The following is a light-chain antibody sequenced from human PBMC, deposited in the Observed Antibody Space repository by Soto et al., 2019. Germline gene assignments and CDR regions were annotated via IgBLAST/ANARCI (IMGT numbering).Light chain of an antibody. CDR2: DVS. V-gene: IGLV2-11*01. J-gene: IGLJ1*01. CDR3: CSYAGSYTFDV. Sequence: QSALTQPRSVSGSPGQSVTMSCTGTSSDVGGYNYVSWYQQHPGKAPKLMIYDVSKRPSGVPDRFSGSKSGNTASLTISGLQAEDEADYYCCSYAGSYTFDVFGTGTKRTVL. CDR1: SSDVGGYNY.